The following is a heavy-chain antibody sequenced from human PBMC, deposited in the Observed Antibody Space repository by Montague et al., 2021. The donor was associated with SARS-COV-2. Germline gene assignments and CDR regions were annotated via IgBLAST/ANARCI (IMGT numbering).Heavy chain of an antibody. CDR2: ISYDGSNK. D-gene: IGHD3-10*01. Sequence: SLRLSCSASGITLSSYAMHWVRQAPGNGLEWVAVISYDGSNKYYXDSVKGRFTISRDNSKNTLYLQMNSLRAEDTAVYYCAREGLSGSYYGFLDYWGQGTLVTVSS. V-gene: IGHV3-30-3*01. CDR1: GITLSSYA. CDR3: AREGLSGSYYGFLDY. J-gene: IGHJ4*02.